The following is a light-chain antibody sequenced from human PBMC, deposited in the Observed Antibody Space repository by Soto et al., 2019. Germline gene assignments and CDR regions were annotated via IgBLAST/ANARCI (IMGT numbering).Light chain of an antibody. CDR3: KQDNTFPIT. CDR1: QGILSW. J-gene: IGKJ3*01. CDR2: ASS. Sequence: DIQMTQSPSSVSASVGDTVTITCRASQGILSWLAWYHQKPGEAPRLLIYASSNLQSGVPSRFSGSRSGTDVTPTISSLQHEDFATYYCKQDNTFPITFGPGTRLDIK. V-gene: IGKV1-12*01.